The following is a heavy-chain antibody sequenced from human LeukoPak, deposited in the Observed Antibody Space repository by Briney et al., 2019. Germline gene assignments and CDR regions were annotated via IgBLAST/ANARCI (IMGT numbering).Heavy chain of an antibody. CDR2: INWNGETI. V-gene: IGHV3-20*04. CDR3: AKGPLDWLLPYYFDY. Sequence: PGGSLRLSCATSGFTFDDFGMAWVRQVPGKGPEWVSGINWNGETIAYRDSVKGRFTISRDNARNSLYLQMNSLRAEDTALYYCAKGPLDWLLPYYFDYWGQGTLVTVSS. CDR1: GFTFDDFG. D-gene: IGHD3-9*01. J-gene: IGHJ4*02.